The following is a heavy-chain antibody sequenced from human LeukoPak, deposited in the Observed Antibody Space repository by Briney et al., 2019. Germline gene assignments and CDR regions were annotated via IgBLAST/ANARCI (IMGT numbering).Heavy chain of an antibody. CDR1: GYTFIDYY. Sequence: ASVKVSCKASGYTFIDYYIYWVRQAPGQGLEWMGWINPFSGGTNYAQKFQRRVTMTRDTSISTAYMELSRLTSDDTAVYYCARTDYYYYDPRSNFDYWGQGTLVTVS. CDR2: INPFSGGT. D-gene: IGHD3-22*01. J-gene: IGHJ4*02. V-gene: IGHV1-2*02. CDR3: ARTDYYYYDPRSNFDY.